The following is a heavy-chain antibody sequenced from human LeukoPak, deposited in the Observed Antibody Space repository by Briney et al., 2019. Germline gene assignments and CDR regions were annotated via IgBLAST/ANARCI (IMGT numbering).Heavy chain of an antibody. CDR2: IYYSGST. Sequence: PSETLSLTCTVSGGSISSSSYYWGWIRQPPGKGLEWIGSIYYSGSTNYNPSLKSRVTISVDTSKNQFSLKLSSVTAADTAVYYCAREYKQQLVQGSWFDPWGQGTLVTVSS. J-gene: IGHJ5*02. CDR3: AREYKQQLVQGSWFDP. CDR1: GGSISSSSYY. D-gene: IGHD6-13*01. V-gene: IGHV4-39*07.